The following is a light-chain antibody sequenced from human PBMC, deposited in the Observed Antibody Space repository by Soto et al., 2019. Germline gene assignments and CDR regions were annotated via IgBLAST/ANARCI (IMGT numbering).Light chain of an antibody. CDR1: QSISNY. V-gene: IGKV1-39*01. CDR2: AAS. J-gene: IGKJ4*01. Sequence: DMEMTQSPSSLSASVGDRVTITCRASQSISNYLNWYQHKPGKVPKLLIYAASSLQSGVPTRFSVSGSGTDFTLTINSLKPEDFATYYCQQSYGTPLTFGGGTKIEIK. CDR3: QQSYGTPLT.